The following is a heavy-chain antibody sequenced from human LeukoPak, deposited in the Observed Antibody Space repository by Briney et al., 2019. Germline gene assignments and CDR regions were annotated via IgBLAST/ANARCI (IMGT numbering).Heavy chain of an antibody. J-gene: IGHJ4*02. CDR1: GFIFSTYS. V-gene: IGHV3-48*01. D-gene: IGHD6-19*01. CDR2: ISSSSDTI. CDR3: ARGQYSSGPEDY. Sequence: PGGSLRLSCAASGFIFSTYSMNWVRQAPGKGLEWVSYISSSSDTIYYADSVKGRFTISRDNAKNSLYLQMNSLRAEDTAVYYCARGQYSSGPEDYWGQGTLVTASS.